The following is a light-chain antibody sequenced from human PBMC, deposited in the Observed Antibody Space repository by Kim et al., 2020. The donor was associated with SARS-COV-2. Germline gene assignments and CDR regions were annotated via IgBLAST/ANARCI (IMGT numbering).Light chain of an antibody. Sequence: VAFGQTVSITCQGDRLRSKYATWYQNKPGQAPILVIYGKNNRPPGIPDRFSGSSSGNTASLTITGTQAGDEADYYCNSRDSNDNVVFGGGTQLTVL. J-gene: IGLJ2*01. CDR2: GKN. V-gene: IGLV3-19*01. CDR3: NSRDSNDNVV. CDR1: RLRSKY.